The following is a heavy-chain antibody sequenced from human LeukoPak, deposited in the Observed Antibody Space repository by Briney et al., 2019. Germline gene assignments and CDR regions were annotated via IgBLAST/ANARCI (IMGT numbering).Heavy chain of an antibody. D-gene: IGHD3-22*01. CDR2: IYYSGST. CDR1: GGSISSSSYY. Sequence: SETLSLTCTVSGGSISSSSYYWGWIRQPPGKGLEWIGSIYYSGSTYYNPSLKSRVTISVDTSKNQFSLKLSSVTAADTAVYYCARAGPYDSSGPDYWGQGTLVTVSS. V-gene: IGHV4-39*01. J-gene: IGHJ4*02. CDR3: ARAGPYDSSGPDY.